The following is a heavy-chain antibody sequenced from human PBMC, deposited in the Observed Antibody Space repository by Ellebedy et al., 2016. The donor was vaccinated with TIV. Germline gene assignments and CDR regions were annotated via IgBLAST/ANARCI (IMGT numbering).Heavy chain of an antibody. CDR1: GLLFGNYW. CDR2: IKQDGSEE. CDR3: ARGIYVNNWYYYDY. J-gene: IGHJ4*02. D-gene: IGHD5-24*01. V-gene: IGHV3-7*01. Sequence: GESLKISXAASGLLFGNYWMSWVRQTPGRGLEWVANIKQDGSEENYADSVKGRFTISRDNANNSLYLQMDGLRPEDTAVYYCARGIYVNNWYYYDYWGQGILVTVSS.